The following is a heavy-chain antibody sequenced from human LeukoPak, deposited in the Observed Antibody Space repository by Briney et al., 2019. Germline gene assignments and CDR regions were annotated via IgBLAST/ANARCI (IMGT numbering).Heavy chain of an antibody. CDR1: GFTFSDYY. D-gene: IGHD3-3*01. CDR2: ISSSGSTI. V-gene: IGHV3-11*04. CDR3: ARALRFLEWSSFDY. Sequence: GGSLRLSCAASGFTFSDYYMSWIRQAPGKGLEWVSYISSSGSTIYYADSVKGRFTISRDNAKNSLYLQMNSLRAEDTAVYYCARALRFLEWSSFDYWGQGTLVTVSS. J-gene: IGHJ4*02.